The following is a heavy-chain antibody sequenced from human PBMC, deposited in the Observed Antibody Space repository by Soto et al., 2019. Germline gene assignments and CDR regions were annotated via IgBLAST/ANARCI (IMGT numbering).Heavy chain of an antibody. D-gene: IGHD5-12*01. J-gene: IGHJ4*02. CDR1: GDSISNYY. Sequence: SETLSLTCTVSGDSISNYYWSWIRQPAGKGLEWIGRIYTSGSTDYNPSLKSRVTISIDTSKNQFSLKVTSMTAADTAVYYCARERREEIHDGYDIDCWDQGTLVTVSS. CDR3: ARERREEIHDGYDIDC. CDR2: IYTSGST. V-gene: IGHV4-4*07.